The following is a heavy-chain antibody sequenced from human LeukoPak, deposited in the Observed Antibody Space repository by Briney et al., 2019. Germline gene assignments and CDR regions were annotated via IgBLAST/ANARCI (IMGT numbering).Heavy chain of an antibody. CDR2: IDPSDSYT. V-gene: IGHV5-10-1*01. CDR3: ARSYSGYDYLDY. D-gene: IGHD5-12*01. Sequence: GESLRISCRGSGYSFPSYWITWVRQMPGKGLEWMGRIDPSDSYTNYSPSFQGHVTISADKSISTAYLQWSSLKASDTAMYYCARSYSGYDYLDYWGQGTLVTVSS. CDR1: GYSFPSYW. J-gene: IGHJ4*02.